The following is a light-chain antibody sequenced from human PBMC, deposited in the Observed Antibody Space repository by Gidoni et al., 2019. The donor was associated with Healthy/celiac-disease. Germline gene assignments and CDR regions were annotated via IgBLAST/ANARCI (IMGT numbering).Light chain of an antibody. CDR2: GAS. V-gene: IGKV3-15*01. CDR1: QSVSSN. J-gene: IGKJ2*01. CDR3: QQYNNWPPYT. Sequence: EILWTQSPATLSVSPGERATLSRRASQSVSSNLSWYQQKPGEAPRLLIYGASTRATGIPARFSGSGSGTEFTLTISSLQSEDFAVYYCQQYNNWPPYTFGQGTKLEIK.